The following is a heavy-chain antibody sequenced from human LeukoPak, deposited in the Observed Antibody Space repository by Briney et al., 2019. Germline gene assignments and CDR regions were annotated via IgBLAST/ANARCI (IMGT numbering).Heavy chain of an antibody. CDR2: MNPNSGNT. V-gene: IGHV1-8*03. Sequence: ASVKVSCKASGYTFSSYDVNWVRQATGQGLEWMGWMNPNSGNTGYAQKFQGRVTISRNTSITTAYMELSGLTSEDTAVYYCARGRREIQSSSWWFDYWGQGTLVTVSS. CDR1: GYTFSSYD. D-gene: IGHD6-13*01. CDR3: ARGRREIQSSSWWFDY. J-gene: IGHJ4*02.